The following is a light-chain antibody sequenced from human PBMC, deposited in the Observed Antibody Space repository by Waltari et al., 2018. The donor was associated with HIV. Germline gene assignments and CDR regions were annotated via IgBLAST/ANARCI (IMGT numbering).Light chain of an antibody. CDR3: QQYHNWPRT. J-gene: IGKJ1*01. CDR2: GVS. CDR1: QSVSSN. Sequence: EIVMTQSLATLSVSPGEKVTLSCRASQSVSSNLVWYQQKPGQAPGLLIYGVSTRAAGIPARFSGSGAGREFTLSISSLQSEDFAVYYCQQYHNWPRTFGQGTKVEI. V-gene: IGKV3-15*01.